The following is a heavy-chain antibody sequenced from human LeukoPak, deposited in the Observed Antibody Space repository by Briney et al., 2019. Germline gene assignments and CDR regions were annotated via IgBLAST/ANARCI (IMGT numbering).Heavy chain of an antibody. Sequence: ASVKVSCKASGYTFTGYYMHWVRQAPGQGLEWMGWINPNSGGTNYAQKFQGRVTMTRDTSISTAYMELSRLRSDDTAVYYCARGAPHGTSYYGSGSYSGSRDWFDPWGQGTLVTVSS. CDR3: ARGAPHGTSYYGSGSYSGSRDWFDP. CDR2: INPNSGGT. CDR1: GYTFTGYY. D-gene: IGHD3-10*01. V-gene: IGHV1-2*02. J-gene: IGHJ5*02.